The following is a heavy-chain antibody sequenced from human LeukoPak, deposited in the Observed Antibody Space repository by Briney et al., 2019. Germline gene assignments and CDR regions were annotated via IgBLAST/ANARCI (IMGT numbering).Heavy chain of an antibody. V-gene: IGHV3-30-3*01. CDR3: ARDPSPSDYVWGSYRLY. J-gene: IGHJ4*02. Sequence: GRSLRLSCAASGLTFSSYAMHWVRQAPGKGLEWVAVISYDGSNKYYADSVKGRFTISRDNSKNTLYLKMTSLRAEDTAVYYCARDPSPSDYVWGSYRLYWGQGALVTVSS. D-gene: IGHD3-16*02. CDR2: ISYDGSNK. CDR1: GLTFSSYA.